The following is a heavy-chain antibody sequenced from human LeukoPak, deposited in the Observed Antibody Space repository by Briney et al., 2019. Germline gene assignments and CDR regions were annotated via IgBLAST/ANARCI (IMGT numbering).Heavy chain of an antibody. CDR3: ARHVPDVLLWFGELSYYFDY. CDR2: SNAGNGNT. J-gene: IGHJ4*02. V-gene: IGHV1-3*01. D-gene: IGHD3-10*01. Sequence: ASVKVSCKASGYTFTSYAMHWVRQAPGQRLEWMGWSNAGNGNTNYAQKLQGRVTMTTDTSTSTAYMELRSLRSDDTAVYYCARHVPDVLLWFGELSYYFDYWGQGTLVTVSS. CDR1: GYTFTSYA.